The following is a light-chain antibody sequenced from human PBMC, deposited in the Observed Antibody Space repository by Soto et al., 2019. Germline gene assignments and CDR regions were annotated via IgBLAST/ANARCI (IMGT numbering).Light chain of an antibody. V-gene: IGKV1-5*03. CDR2: RAS. Sequence: DIQMTQSPSTLSASVGDRVTITCLASQTINSWLAWYQQRPGKAPKLLIYRASSLQSGVPSRFSGSGSGTEFTLPISSLQPDDFATYYCQQYNNYWTFGQGTKVEIK. CDR1: QTINSW. CDR3: QQYNNYWT. J-gene: IGKJ1*01.